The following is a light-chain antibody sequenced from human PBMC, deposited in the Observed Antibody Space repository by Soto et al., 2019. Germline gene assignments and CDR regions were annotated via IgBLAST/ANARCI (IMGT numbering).Light chain of an antibody. CDR3: QTWGTGIVV. Sequence: QSVLTQSPSASASLGASVKLTCTLSSGHSSYAIAWHQQQPEKGPRYLMKLNSDGSHTKGDGLPDRFSGSSSGAERYLTISNLQSEDEADYYCQTWGTGIVVFGGGTKLTVL. J-gene: IGLJ2*01. CDR2: LNSDGSH. V-gene: IGLV4-69*01. CDR1: SGHSSYA.